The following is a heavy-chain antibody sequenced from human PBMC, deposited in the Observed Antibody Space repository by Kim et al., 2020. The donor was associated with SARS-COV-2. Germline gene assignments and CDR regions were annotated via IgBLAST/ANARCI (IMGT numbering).Heavy chain of an antibody. Sequence: GGSLRLSCAASGFTFSSYAMSRVRQAPGKGLEWVSAISGSGGSTYYTDSVKGRFTISRDNSKNTLYLQMNSLRAEDTAVYYCANAFFVVPPDYWGQGTLVTVSS. J-gene: IGHJ4*02. CDR2: ISGSGGST. V-gene: IGHV3-23*01. CDR1: GFTFSSYA. D-gene: IGHD2-21*01. CDR3: ANAFFVVPPDY.